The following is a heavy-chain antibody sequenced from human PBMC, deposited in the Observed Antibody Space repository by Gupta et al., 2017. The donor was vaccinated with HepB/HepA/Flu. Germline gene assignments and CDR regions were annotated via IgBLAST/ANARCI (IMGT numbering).Heavy chain of an antibody. CDR3: AKRVSASNSPFEY. V-gene: IGHV3-23*01. CDR1: GFTFSTYA. D-gene: IGHD3-3*02. J-gene: IGHJ4*02. Sequence: DVQLLDSGGGLVQPVGSLRLSCASSGFTFSTYAMSWVRQAPGKGLEWVSGISSSGDNTYFADSVRGRFTISRDNSKNTLHLQMNSLRAEDTAVYYCAKRVSASNSPFEYWGQGTLVTVSS. CDR2: ISSSGDNT.